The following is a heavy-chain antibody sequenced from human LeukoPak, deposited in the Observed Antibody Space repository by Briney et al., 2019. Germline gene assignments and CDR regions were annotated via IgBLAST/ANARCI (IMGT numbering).Heavy chain of an antibody. D-gene: IGHD5-24*01. CDR3: ARPQDGYNGFDC. CDR1: GFTFTSSW. V-gene: IGHV3-74*01. Sequence: PGGSLRLSCAASGFTFTSSWMHWVRQTPGKGLVWVSRINSDGSNRNYADSVKGRFTISRDNAKNALYLQMDSLRAEDAAVYYCARPQDGYNGFDCWGQGTLVTVSS. CDR2: INSDGSNR. J-gene: IGHJ4*02.